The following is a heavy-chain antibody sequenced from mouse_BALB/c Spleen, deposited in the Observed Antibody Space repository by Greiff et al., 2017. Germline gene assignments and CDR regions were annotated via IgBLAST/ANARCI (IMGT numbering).Heavy chain of an antibody. CDR2: ISSGSSTI. Sequence: VQRVESGGGLVQPGGSRKLSCAASGFTFSSFGMHWVRQAPEKGLEWVAYISSGSSTIYYADTVKGRFTISRDNPKNTLFLRMTSLRSEDTAMYYCARNDGYYGWFAYWGQGTLVTVSA. J-gene: IGHJ3*01. CDR3: ARNDGYYGWFAY. D-gene: IGHD2-3*01. V-gene: IGHV5-17*02. CDR1: GFTFSSFG.